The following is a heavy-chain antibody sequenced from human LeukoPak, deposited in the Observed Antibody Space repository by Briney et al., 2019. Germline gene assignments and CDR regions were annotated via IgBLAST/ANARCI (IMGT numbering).Heavy chain of an antibody. V-gene: IGHV4-59*01. CDR1: GGSISGYY. J-gene: IGHJ5*02. CDR2: IYYSGSP. D-gene: IGHD1-1*01. Sequence: SETLSLTCTVSGGSISGYYWSWIRQPPGKGLEWSGYIYYSGSPNYNPSLKSRVTISVDTSKNQFSLKLSSVTAADTAVYYCAREVGTTGWFDPWGQGTLVTVSS. CDR3: AREVGTTGWFDP.